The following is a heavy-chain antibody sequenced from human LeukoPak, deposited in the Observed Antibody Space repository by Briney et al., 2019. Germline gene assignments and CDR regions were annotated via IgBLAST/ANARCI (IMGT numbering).Heavy chain of an antibody. CDR2: ISPNSGAT. Sequence: ASVTVSCKASAYSFTGYYIHWVRQAPGQGGEGMGWISPNSGATNYAQKFQGRVTMTRDTSISTAYLELSRLRSDDTAVYYCARGPSEYFDFIIGYDYGGQGTLVTVS. J-gene: IGHJ4*02. V-gene: IGHV1-2*02. CDR1: AYSFTGYY. CDR3: ARGPSEYFDFIIGYDY. D-gene: IGHD3-3*01.